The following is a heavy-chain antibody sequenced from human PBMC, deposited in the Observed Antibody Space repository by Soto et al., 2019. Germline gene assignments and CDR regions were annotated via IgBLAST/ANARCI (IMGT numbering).Heavy chain of an antibody. Sequence: GGSLRLSCAASGFTFSNAWMSWVRQAPGKGLEWVGRIKSKTDGGTTDYAAPVKGRFTISRDDSKNTLYLQMNSLKTEDTAVYYCTTEGGYCSGGSCYSERGMVDIWGQGTMVTVSS. V-gene: IGHV3-15*01. D-gene: IGHD2-15*01. CDR2: IKSKTDGGTT. J-gene: IGHJ3*02. CDR1: GFTFSNAW. CDR3: TTEGGYCSGGSCYSERGMVDI.